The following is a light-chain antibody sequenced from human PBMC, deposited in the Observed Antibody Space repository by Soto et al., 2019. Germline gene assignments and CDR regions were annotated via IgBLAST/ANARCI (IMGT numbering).Light chain of an antibody. Sequence: QSVLTQPPSASGTPGQRVTISCSGSSSNIGSSTVNWYQHLPGTAPKLLIYSNSQRPSGVPDRFSGSKSGTSASLAISGLQSDDEADYYCLVWVDGLKGYVFGTGTKVTV. J-gene: IGLJ1*01. CDR1: SSNIGSST. CDR2: SNS. CDR3: LVWVDGLKGYV. V-gene: IGLV1-44*01.